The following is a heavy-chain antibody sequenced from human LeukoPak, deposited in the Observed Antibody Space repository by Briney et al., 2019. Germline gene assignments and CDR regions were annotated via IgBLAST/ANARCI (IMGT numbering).Heavy chain of an antibody. CDR2: IKSKTDGGTT. V-gene: IGHV3-15*01. D-gene: IGHD2-2*02. CDR3: TTVSIVVVPAAIQKFFDY. Sequence: GGSLRLSCAASGFTFSNAWMSWVRQAPGKGLEWVGRIKSKTDGGTTDYAAPVKGRFTISRDDSKNTLYLQINSLKTEDTAVYYCTTVSIVVVPAAIQKFFDYWGQGTLVTVSS. J-gene: IGHJ4*02. CDR1: GFTFSNAW.